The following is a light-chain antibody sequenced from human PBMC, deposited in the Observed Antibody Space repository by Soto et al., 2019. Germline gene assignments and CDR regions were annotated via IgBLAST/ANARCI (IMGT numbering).Light chain of an antibody. Sequence: EIVLTQSPGTLSLSPGERATLSCTASQSVSSSYLAWHQQKPGQAPRLLIYGASSMATGIPDRFSGSGSGTAFTLTISRLEPEDFAVYYCQQYGSSPRFTFGPGTKVDI. CDR2: GAS. CDR3: QQYGSSPRFT. CDR1: QSVSSSY. J-gene: IGKJ3*01. V-gene: IGKV3-20*01.